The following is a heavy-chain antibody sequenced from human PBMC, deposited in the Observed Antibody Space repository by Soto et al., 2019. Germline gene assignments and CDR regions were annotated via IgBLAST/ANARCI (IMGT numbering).Heavy chain of an antibody. J-gene: IGHJ5*02. CDR2: ISYDGSNK. Sequence: QVQLVESGGGVVQPGRSLRLSCAASGFTFSSFAMHWVRQAPGKGLEWVAFISYDGSNKYYADSLKGRFTISRDNSKNTLYLQISSLRTEDTAVYYCARDFYEGVPGGWFDPWGQGTLVTVSS. CDR1: GFTFSSFA. D-gene: IGHD3-10*01. V-gene: IGHV3-30-3*01. CDR3: ARDFYEGVPGGWFDP.